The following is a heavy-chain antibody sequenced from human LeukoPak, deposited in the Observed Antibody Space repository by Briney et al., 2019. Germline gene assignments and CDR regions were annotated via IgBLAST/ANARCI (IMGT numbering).Heavy chain of an antibody. CDR3: AGLYRLFAAPGPPNGGFDP. V-gene: IGHV4-34*01. CDR1: GGSFSGYY. J-gene: IGHJ5*02. D-gene: IGHD3-16*02. Sequence: SETLSLTCAVYGGSFSGYYWSWIRQPPGKGLEWIGEINHSGSTNYNPSLKSRVTISVDTSKNQFSLKLSSVTDADTAVYYCAGLYRLFAAPGPPNGGFDPWGQGTLVTVSS. CDR2: INHSGST.